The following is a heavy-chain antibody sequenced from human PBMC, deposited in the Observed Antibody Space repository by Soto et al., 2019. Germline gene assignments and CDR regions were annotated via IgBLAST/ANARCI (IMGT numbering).Heavy chain of an antibody. J-gene: IGHJ6*02. CDR3: AREGVGARYFYGLDV. V-gene: IGHV4-30-4*01. CDR2: IYHSGST. D-gene: IGHD1-26*01. Sequence: PSETLSLTCTVSGGSISNGDYYWSWIRQPPGKGLEWIGYIYHSGSTYYNPSLKSRVTISVDTSKNEFSLKLSSVTAADTAVYYWAREGVGARYFYGLDVWGQGTTVTVSS. CDR1: GGSISNGDYY.